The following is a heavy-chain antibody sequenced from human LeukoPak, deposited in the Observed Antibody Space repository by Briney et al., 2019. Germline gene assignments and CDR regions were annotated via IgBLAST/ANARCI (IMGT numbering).Heavy chain of an antibody. V-gene: IGHV1-2*02. J-gene: IGHJ1*01. CDR3: ARADRVTNGVYYIH. D-gene: IGHD2-8*01. Sequence: ASVKVSCKASGYTFTGYYMHWVRQAPGQGLEWMGWINPNSGGTNYAQKFQGRVTMTRDTSISTAYMELSRLRSDDTAVYYCARADRVTNGVYYIHWGQGTLVTVSS. CDR1: GYTFTGYY. CDR2: INPNSGGT.